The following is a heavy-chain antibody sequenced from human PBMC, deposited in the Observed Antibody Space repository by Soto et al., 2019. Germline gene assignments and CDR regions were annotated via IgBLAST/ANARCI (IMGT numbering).Heavy chain of an antibody. Sequence: QVQLQESGPGLVKPSETMSLSCTVSGGSISSYYWSWFRQSPGKRMEWIGYVHHSWGSSYNPSLPIRSAISLDTSKSQFSLKVTSVTATDTAVYYCARQGFGPLHGLVDVWGQGTTVTVSS. V-gene: IGHV4-59*08. CDR3: ARQGFGPLHGLVDV. J-gene: IGHJ6*02. CDR2: VHHSWGS. D-gene: IGHD3-10*01. CDR1: GGSISSYY.